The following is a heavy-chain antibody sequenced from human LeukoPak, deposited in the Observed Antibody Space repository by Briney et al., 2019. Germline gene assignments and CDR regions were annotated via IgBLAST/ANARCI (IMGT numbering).Heavy chain of an antibody. J-gene: IGHJ5*02. CDR1: GGSISSYY. CDR2: IYNSGRT. Sequence: SETLSLTCTVSGGSISSYYLSWVRQPPGQGLEWIWFIYNSGRTNYNHSLKSRFTISIDTSKNQFSLMLSSVTAADTAVYYWARSLGVVVPAALNWFDPWGQGTLVTVSS. CDR3: ARSLGVVVPAALNWFDP. V-gene: IGHV4-59*01. D-gene: IGHD2-2*01.